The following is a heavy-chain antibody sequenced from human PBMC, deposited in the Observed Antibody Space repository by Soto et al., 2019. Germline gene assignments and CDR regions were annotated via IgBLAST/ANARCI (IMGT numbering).Heavy chain of an antibody. Sequence: PGGSLRLSCAASGFTFSSYAMSWVRQAPGKGLEWVSAISGSGGSTYYADSVKGRFTISRDNSKNTLYLQMNSLRAEDTAVYYCAKDFSAIVVVPAAIDYWGQGTLVTVSS. CDR1: GFTFSSYA. D-gene: IGHD2-2*01. V-gene: IGHV3-23*01. J-gene: IGHJ4*02. CDR2: ISGSGGST. CDR3: AKDFSAIVVVPAAIDY.